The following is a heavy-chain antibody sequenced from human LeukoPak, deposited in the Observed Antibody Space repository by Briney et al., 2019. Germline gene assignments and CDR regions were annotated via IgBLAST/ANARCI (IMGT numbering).Heavy chain of an antibody. CDR2: ISATGNT. CDR1: GGSITNCC. V-gene: IGHV4-4*07. CDR3: ARVPPSYSDSSKIYYYYYVDV. D-gene: IGHD1-26*01. Sequence: SETLSLTCTVSGGSITNCCWGWIQQPAGRGLNCIGRISATGNTAYSPSLQSRVTMSVDTSKNQFSLKLNSVTAADRAVYYCARVPPSYSDSSKIYYYYYVDVWGKGTPVTVSS. J-gene: IGHJ6*03.